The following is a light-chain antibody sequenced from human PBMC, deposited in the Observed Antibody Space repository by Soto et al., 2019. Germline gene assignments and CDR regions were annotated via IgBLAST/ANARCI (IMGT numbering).Light chain of an antibody. CDR1: SSHIGAGYD. V-gene: IGLV1-40*01. CDR3: QSYDIRLSAWV. Sequence: QSVLTQPPSVSGAPGQTVTISCTWNSSHIGAGYDVHWYQQGLDKAPKLVIYAFTSRPSGVPDRFSGSRSASSASLTVTGLQAEDEADYYCQSYDIRLSAWVFGGGTQLTVL. J-gene: IGLJ3*02. CDR2: AFT.